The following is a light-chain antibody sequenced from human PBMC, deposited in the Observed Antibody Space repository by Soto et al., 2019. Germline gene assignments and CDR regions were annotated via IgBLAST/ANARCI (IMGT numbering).Light chain of an antibody. CDR1: SGHSSHA. J-gene: IGLJ3*02. V-gene: IGLV4-69*01. CDR3: QTWASGIRV. Sequence: QLVLTQSPSASASLGASVKLTCTLSSGHSSHAIAWHQQQPEKGPRYLMKLNSDGSHSKGGGIPDRFSGSTSGAERYLTISSLQSEDEADYYCQTWASGIRVFGGGTKLTVL. CDR2: LNSDGSH.